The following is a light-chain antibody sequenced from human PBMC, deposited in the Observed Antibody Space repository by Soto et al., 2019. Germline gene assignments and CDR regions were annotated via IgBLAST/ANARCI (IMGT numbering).Light chain of an antibody. J-gene: IGKJ5*01. V-gene: IGKV3-15*01. CDR1: QTVLSN. Sequence: EIVMTQSPATLSVSPGERATLSCMASQTVLSNLSWYQQKPGQAPRLLIYGASTRATGIPARFSGGGSGTDFSLTISRLDPEDFAVYYCQQYSSSPITFGQGTRLEI. CDR3: QQYSSSPIT. CDR2: GAS.